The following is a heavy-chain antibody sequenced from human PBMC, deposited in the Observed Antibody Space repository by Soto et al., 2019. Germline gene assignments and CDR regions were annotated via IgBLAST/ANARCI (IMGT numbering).Heavy chain of an antibody. CDR2: IYHSGGT. CDR1: GGSISSYNW. V-gene: IGHV4-4*02. CDR3: ARDALDI. J-gene: IGHJ3*02. Sequence: SETLSLTCAVSGGSISSYNWWSWVRQPPGKGLEWIGEIYHSGGTNYNPSLTSRFTMSMDKSNNQFFLKLNSVTAADTAVYYCARDALDIWGQGTVVTVSS.